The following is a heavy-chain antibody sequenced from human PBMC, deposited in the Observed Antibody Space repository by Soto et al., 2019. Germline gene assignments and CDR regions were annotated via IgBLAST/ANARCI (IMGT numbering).Heavy chain of an antibody. CDR1: EFTFSSYS. CDR3: ARAVATMPRGAPGD. Sequence: EVRLVESGGGLVKPGGSLRLSCAASEFTFSSYSMNWVRQAPGKGLEWVSIISSDSTSIYYTDSVKGRFTISRDNAKNSLYLQMDSLRVEDTAVYYCARAVATMPRGAPGDWGHGTLVTVSS. D-gene: IGHD3-10*01. J-gene: IGHJ4*01. V-gene: IGHV3-21*01. CDR2: ISSDSTSI.